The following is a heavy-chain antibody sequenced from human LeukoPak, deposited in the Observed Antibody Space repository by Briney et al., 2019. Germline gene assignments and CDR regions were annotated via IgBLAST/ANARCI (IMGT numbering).Heavy chain of an antibody. Sequence: SETLSLTCSVSGGSISSYYWIWIRQPPGKALEWIGYIYYSGSTHYNPPLKSRVTISVDTSKNQFSLKLSSVTAADTAVYYCARAPSDIVVVPAAPPRYYYYGMDVWGKGTTVTVSS. J-gene: IGHJ6*04. CDR2: IYYSGST. CDR3: ARAPSDIVVVPAAPPRYYYYGMDV. V-gene: IGHV4-59*01. D-gene: IGHD2-2*01. CDR1: GGSISSYY.